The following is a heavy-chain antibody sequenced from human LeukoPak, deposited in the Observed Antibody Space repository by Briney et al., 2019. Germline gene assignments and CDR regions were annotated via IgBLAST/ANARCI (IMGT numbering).Heavy chain of an antibody. CDR1: GFIVSSYY. Sequence: GSLRLSCAASGFIVSSYYMSWVRQAPGKGLEWIGSIYYSGSTYYNPSLKSRVTISVDTSKDQFSLKLSSVTAADTAVYYCARISGGDDFWSGYYPAAGGMDVWGQGTTVTVSS. CDR3: ARISGGDDFWSGYYPAAGGMDV. J-gene: IGHJ6*02. V-gene: IGHV4-39*01. D-gene: IGHD3-3*01. CDR2: IYYSGST.